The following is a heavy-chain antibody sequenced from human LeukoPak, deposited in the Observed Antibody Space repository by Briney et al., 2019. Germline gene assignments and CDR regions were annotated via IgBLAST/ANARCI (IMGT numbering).Heavy chain of an antibody. CDR1: GGTFSSYG. Sequence: SVKVSCKASGGTFSSYGISWVRQAPGQGLEWMGGIIPIFGTANYAQKFQGRVTITADESTSTAYMELSSLRAEDTAVYYCARGPNSSGYNSEYSFEYWGQGTLVTVSS. CDR3: ARGPNSSGYNSEYSFEY. CDR2: IIPIFGTA. D-gene: IGHD3-22*01. J-gene: IGHJ4*02. V-gene: IGHV1-69*13.